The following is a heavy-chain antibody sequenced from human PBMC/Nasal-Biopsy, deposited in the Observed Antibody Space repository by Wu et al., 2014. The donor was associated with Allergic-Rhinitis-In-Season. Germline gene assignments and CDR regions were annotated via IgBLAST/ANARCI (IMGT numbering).Heavy chain of an antibody. CDR1: GGSISSSEYY. CDR2: IYHSGNT. Sequence: TLSLTCTVSGGSISSSEYYWDWIRQSPGKGLEWIATIYHSGNTYYNPSLRSRVTMSVDTSKNQCSLRLTSVTAADTAVYFCARGLFSDREIWGAYSGNWFDAWGQGTLVTVSS. V-gene: IGHV4-39*07. J-gene: IGHJ5*02. CDR3: ARGLFSDREIWGAYSGNWFDA. D-gene: IGHD2-21*01.